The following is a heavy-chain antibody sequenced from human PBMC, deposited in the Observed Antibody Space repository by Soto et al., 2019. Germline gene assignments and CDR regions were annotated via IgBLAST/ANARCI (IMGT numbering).Heavy chain of an antibody. V-gene: IGHV4-30-2*01. CDR3: ATYNVDIVATGSAYFDY. D-gene: IGHD5-12*01. J-gene: IGHJ4*02. Sequence: SETLSLTCAVSGGSISSGGYSWSWIRQPPGKGLEWIGYIYHSGSTYYNPSLKSRVTITVDRSKTQSSLKLSSVTAADTAVYYCATYNVDIVATGSAYFDYWGQGTLVTVSS. CDR2: IYHSGST. CDR1: GGSISSGGYS.